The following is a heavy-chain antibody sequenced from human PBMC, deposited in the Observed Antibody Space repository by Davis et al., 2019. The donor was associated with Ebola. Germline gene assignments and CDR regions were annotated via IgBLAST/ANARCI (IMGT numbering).Heavy chain of an antibody. J-gene: IGHJ4*02. Sequence: GGSLRLSCAASGFTFSSYAMHWVRQAPGKGLEWVAVISSDGSGEYYADSVKGRFTISRDNSKNTLSLQMTSLRAEDTALYYCARAPNLSTSGFFYGGGYFDYWGQGTLVTVSS. D-gene: IGHD3-22*01. CDR2: ISSDGSGE. CDR1: GFTFSSYA. V-gene: IGHV3-30-3*01. CDR3: ARAPNLSTSGFFYGGGYFDY.